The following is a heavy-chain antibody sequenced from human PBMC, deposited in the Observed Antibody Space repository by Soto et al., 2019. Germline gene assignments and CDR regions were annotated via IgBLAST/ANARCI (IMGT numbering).Heavy chain of an antibody. CDR3: VMSEAARAPLFDY. Sequence: GGSLRLSCAASGFTFSNAWMSWVRQAPGKGLEWVGRIKSKTDGGTTDYAAPVKGRFTISRDDSKNTLYLQMNSLRAEDTAVYYCVMSEAARAPLFDYWGQGTLVTVSS. CDR1: GFTFSNAW. D-gene: IGHD6-6*01. V-gene: IGHV3-15*01. J-gene: IGHJ4*02. CDR2: IKSKTDGGTT.